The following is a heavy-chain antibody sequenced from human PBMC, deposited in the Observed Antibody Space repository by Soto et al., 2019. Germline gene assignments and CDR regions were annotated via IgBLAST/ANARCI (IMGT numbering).Heavy chain of an antibody. J-gene: IGHJ6*03. D-gene: IGHD3-10*01. CDR1: GGSISSYY. CDR3: ARMVRTYYYYMDV. Sequence: PSETLSLTCTVSGGSISSYYWSWIRQPPGKGLEWIGYIYYSGSTNYNPSLKSRVTISVDTSKNQFSLKLSSVTAADTAVYYCARMVRTYYYYMDVWGKGTKVTVSS. CDR2: IYYSGST. V-gene: IGHV4-59*08.